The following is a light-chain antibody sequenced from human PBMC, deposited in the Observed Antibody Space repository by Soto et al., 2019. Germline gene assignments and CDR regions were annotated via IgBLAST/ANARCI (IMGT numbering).Light chain of an antibody. Sequence: EMVMTQSPPTLSVSPGERATLSCRASQSVSSNLAWYQQKPGQAPRLLIYDASTRATGIPARFSGSGSGTEFTLTISSLQSEDVAVYYCQQYYSTSSITFGQGTRLEI. CDR1: QSVSSN. V-gene: IGKV3-15*01. CDR3: QQYYSTSSIT. CDR2: DAS. J-gene: IGKJ5*01.